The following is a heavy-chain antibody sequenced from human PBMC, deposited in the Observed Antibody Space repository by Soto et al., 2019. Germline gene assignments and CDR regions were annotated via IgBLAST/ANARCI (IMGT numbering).Heavy chain of an antibody. D-gene: IGHD5-18*01. J-gene: IGHJ4*02. V-gene: IGHV3-21*01. CDR3: ARDLDTAMVTFDY. CDR1: GFTFSSYS. CDR2: ISSSSSYI. Sequence: EVQLVESGGGLVKPGGSLRLSCAASGFTFSSYSMNWVRQAPGKGLEWVSSISSSSSYIYYADSVKGRFTISRDNAKNSLYLQMNSLRAEDTDVYYCARDLDTAMVTFDYWGQGTLVTVSS.